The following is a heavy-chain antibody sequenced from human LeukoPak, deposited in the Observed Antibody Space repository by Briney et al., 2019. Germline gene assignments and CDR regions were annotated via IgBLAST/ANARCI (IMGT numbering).Heavy chain of an antibody. J-gene: IGHJ4*02. CDR2: INPNSGGT. D-gene: IGHD3-10*01. CDR1: GYTFTGYY. V-gene: IGHV1-2*02. CDR3: ARGILLWFGELSHFDY. Sequence: GASVKVSCKASGYTFTGYYMHWVRQAPGQGLEWMGWINPNSGGTNYAQKLQGRVTMTTDTSTSTAYMELRSLRSDDTAVYYCARGILLWFGELSHFDYWGQGTLVTVSS.